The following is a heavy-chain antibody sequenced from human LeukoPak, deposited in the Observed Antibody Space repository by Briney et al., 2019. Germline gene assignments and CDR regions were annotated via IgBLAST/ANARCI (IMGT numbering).Heavy chain of an antibody. CDR3: ARSQRDVEWYSSGWYYFDC. J-gene: IGHJ4*02. V-gene: IGHV1-2*02. Sequence: ASVKVSCKASGYTITGYYMHWVRQAPGQGLEWMGWINPNSGGTNYAQKFQGRVTMTRDTSISTAYMELSRLRSDDTAVYYCARSQRDVEWYSSGWYYFDCWGQGTLVTVSS. D-gene: IGHD6-19*01. CDR2: INPNSGGT. CDR1: GYTITGYY.